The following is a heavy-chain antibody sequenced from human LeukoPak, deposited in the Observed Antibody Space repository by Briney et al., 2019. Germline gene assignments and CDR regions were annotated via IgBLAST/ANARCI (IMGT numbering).Heavy chain of an antibody. CDR3: AKALYRNNWFIFDY. Sequence: TGGSLRLSCAASGFTFSSYAMSWVRQAPGKGLEWVSVISGSGGSTYYADSVKGRFTISRDNSKDTLYLQMNSLRAEDTAVYYCAKALYRNNWFIFDYWGQGTLVTVSS. CDR1: GFTFSSYA. V-gene: IGHV3-23*01. J-gene: IGHJ4*02. D-gene: IGHD6-13*01. CDR2: ISGSGGST.